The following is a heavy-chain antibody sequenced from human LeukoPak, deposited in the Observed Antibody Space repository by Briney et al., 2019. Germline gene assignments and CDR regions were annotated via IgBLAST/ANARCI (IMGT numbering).Heavy chain of an antibody. V-gene: IGHV4-34*01. CDR3: ARREIRYYYYGMDV. CDR1: GGSFSGYY. J-gene: IGHJ6*02. CDR2: INHSGST. Sequence: SETLSLTCAVYGGSFSGYYWSWIRQPPGKGLEWIGEINHSGSTNYNPSPKSRVTISVDTSKNQFSLKLSSVTAADTAVYYCARREIRYYYYGMDVWGQGTTVTVSS.